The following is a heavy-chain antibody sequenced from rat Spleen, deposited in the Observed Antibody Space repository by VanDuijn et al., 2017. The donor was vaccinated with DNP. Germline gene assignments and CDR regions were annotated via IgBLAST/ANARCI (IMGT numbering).Heavy chain of an antibody. CDR3: ARWPGYNPPYAMDA. Sequence: EVQLQESGPGLVKPSQSLSLICSVTGYSITSSYRWNWIRKFPGNKLEWMGSINRAGTTKYNPSLKSRISITRDTSKNQLFLQVNSVTTEDTATYHCARWPGYNPPYAMDAWGQGTSVTVSS. CDR2: INRAGTT. CDR1: GYSITSSYR. J-gene: IGHJ4*01. V-gene: IGHV3-3*01. D-gene: IGHD1-4*01.